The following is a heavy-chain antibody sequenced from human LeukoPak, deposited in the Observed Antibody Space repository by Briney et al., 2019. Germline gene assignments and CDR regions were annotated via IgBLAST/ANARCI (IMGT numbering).Heavy chain of an antibody. D-gene: IGHD6-19*01. Sequence: GGSLRLSCAASGFTFSSYGMSWVRQAPGKGLEWVSAISGSGGSTYYADSVKGRFTISRDNSKNTLYLQMNSLRAEDTAVYYCAKDSPPSGWYVRQGLIQHWGQGTLVTVSS. J-gene: IGHJ1*01. CDR1: GFTFSSYG. V-gene: IGHV3-23*01. CDR3: AKDSPPSGWYVRQGLIQH. CDR2: ISGSGGST.